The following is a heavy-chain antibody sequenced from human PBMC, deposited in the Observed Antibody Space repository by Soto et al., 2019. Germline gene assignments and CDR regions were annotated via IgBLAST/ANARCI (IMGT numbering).Heavy chain of an antibody. CDR1: GFSLSTSGVG. Sequence: QITLKESGPTLVKPTQTLTLTCTFSGFSLSTSGVGVGWIRQPPGKALEWLALIYWNDDKRYSPSLKSRLTTTEDTSKPRVVLTMTDVDPVDTATYYCAHSVTAGYCSSTRCYTRNYYYYYGIDVWGQCTTVTVCS. D-gene: IGHD2-2*02. V-gene: IGHV2-5*01. CDR2: IYWNDDK. CDR3: AHSVTAGYCSSTRCYTRNYYYYYGIDV. J-gene: IGHJ6*02.